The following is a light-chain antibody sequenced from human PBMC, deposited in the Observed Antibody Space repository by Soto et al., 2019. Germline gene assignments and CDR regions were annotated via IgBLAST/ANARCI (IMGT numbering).Light chain of an antibody. CDR1: SSDVGAYKY. J-gene: IGLJ3*02. CDR3: TSYVGSNIWV. Sequence: QSVLTQPPSASGSPGQSVTISCTGTSSDVGAYKYVSWYQQYPGKAPKLMIYEVSKRPSGVADRFSGSKSGNTASLTVSGLQAEDEADYYCTSYVGSNIWVFGGGTTLTVL. CDR2: EVS. V-gene: IGLV2-8*01.